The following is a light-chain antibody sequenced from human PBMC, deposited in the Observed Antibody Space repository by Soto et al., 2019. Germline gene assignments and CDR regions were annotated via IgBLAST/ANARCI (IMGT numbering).Light chain of an antibody. CDR1: QSFGRF. Sequence: EIVLTPAPATLSVSPGERATRSYRASQSFGRFFACYQQKPGQAPMRLIYDTSIKATGIPARFSGSGSGTDFTLNISSLEPEDFAVYYCQQRNSWPPTFTFGQGTRLEIK. V-gene: IGKV3-11*01. CDR2: DTS. J-gene: IGKJ5*01. CDR3: QQRNSWPPTFT.